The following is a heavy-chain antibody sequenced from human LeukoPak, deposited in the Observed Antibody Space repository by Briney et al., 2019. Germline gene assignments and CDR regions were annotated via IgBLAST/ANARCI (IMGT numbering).Heavy chain of an antibody. CDR3: AIPHYDSSGYPIAYFDY. V-gene: IGHV1-18*01. D-gene: IGHD3-22*01. J-gene: IGHJ4*02. CDR1: GYTFTSYG. Sequence: ASVKVSCKASGYTFTSYGISWVRQAPGQGLEWMGWISAYNGKTNYAQKLQGRVTMTTDTSTSTAYMELRSLRSDDTAVYYCAIPHYDSSGYPIAYFDYWGQGTLVTVSS. CDR2: ISAYNGKT.